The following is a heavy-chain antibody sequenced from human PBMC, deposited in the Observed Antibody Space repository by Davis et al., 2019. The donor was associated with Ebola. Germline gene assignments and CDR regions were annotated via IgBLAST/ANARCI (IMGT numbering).Heavy chain of an antibody. Sequence: SETLSLTCTVSGGSISSSSYYWGWIRQPPGKGLQWIGSIYYRGSTYYNPSLKSRVTISVDTSKNQFSLKMSSVTAADTAVYYCARSNFWSGFDYWGQGTLVTVSS. CDR2: IYYRGST. J-gene: IGHJ4*02. CDR1: GGSISSSSYY. D-gene: IGHD3-3*01. V-gene: IGHV4-39*01. CDR3: ARSNFWSGFDY.